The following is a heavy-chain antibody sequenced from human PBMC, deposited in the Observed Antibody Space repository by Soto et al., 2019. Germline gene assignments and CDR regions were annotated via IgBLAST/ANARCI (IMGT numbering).Heavy chain of an antibody. CDR2: ISGSGDST. CDR1: GFTFSSYA. J-gene: IGHJ4*02. D-gene: IGHD3-3*01. CDR3: AKEKYTSVSFWKYFDY. V-gene: IGHV3-23*01. Sequence: EVQVLESGGGLVQPGGSLRLSCAASGFTFSSYAMSWVRQAPGKGLEWVSAISGSGDSTYFADSVKGRFTISRDNSESTLYLQINSLRAEDTALYYCAKEKYTSVSFWKYFDYWGQGPLVTVSS.